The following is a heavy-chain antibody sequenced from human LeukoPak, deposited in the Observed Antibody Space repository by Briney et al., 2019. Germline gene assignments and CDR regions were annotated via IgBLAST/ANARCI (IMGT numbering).Heavy chain of an antibody. Sequence: GGSLRLSCAASGFTFSGSAMHWVRQASGKGLEWVGRIRSKANSYATAYAASVKGRFTIPRDDSKNTSYLQMNSLKTEDTSVYYCTRQILGYCSSTSCYDYWGQGTLVTVSS. D-gene: IGHD2-2*01. CDR3: TRQILGYCSSTSCYDY. V-gene: IGHV3-73*01. CDR1: GFTFSGSA. CDR2: IRSKANSYAT. J-gene: IGHJ4*02.